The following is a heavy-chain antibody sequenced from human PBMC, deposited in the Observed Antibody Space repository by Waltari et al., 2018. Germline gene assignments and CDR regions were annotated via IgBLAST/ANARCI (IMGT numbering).Heavy chain of an antibody. CDR1: GGSISSYY. D-gene: IGHD5-12*01. J-gene: IGHJ4*02. CDR2: IYYSGST. Sequence: QVQLQESGPGLVKPSETLSLTCTVSGGSISSYYWSWIRQPPGKGLEWIGYIYYSGSTNYNPSLKSRVTISVDTSKNQFSLKLSSVTAADTAVYYCARVEMATHYFDYWGQGTLVTVSS. CDR3: ARVEMATHYFDY. V-gene: IGHV4-59*01.